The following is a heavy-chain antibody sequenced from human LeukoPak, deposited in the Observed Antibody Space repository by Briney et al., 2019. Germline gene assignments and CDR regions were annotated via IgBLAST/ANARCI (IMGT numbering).Heavy chain of an antibody. J-gene: IGHJ4*02. CDR2: ISSSSSYI. CDR3: ARVRYYYGSGSTGGNDY. V-gene: IGHV3-21*01. CDR1: GFTFSSYS. D-gene: IGHD3-10*01. Sequence: GGSLRLSCAASGFTFSSYSMNWVRQAPGKGLEWVSSISSSSSYIYYADSVKGRFTISRDNAKNSLYLQMHSLSAEDTAVYYCARVRYYYGSGSTGGNDYWGQGTLVTVSS.